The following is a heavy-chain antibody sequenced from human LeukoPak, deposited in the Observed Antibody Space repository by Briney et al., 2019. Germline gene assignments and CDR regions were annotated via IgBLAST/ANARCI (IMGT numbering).Heavy chain of an antibody. Sequence: ASVKVSCKASGYTFTYRYLHWVRQAPGQALEWMGWITPFNGNTNCAQKFQDRVTITRDRSMSTAYMELSSLRSEDTAMYYCASCGGDCYEEYNWFDPWGQGTLVTVSS. CDR1: GYTFTYRY. CDR2: ITPFNGNT. J-gene: IGHJ5*02. V-gene: IGHV1-45*02. D-gene: IGHD2-21*02. CDR3: ASCGGDCYEEYNWFDP.